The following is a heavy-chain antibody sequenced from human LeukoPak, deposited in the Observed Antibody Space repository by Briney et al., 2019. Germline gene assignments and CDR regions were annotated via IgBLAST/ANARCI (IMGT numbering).Heavy chain of an antibody. CDR3: ASRARFYYYYGMDV. CDR1: GGSISSSGQY. CDR2: INHSGST. V-gene: IGHV4-39*07. D-gene: IGHD3-10*01. J-gene: IGHJ6*02. Sequence: SETLSLTCTVSGGSISSSGQYWGWIRQPPGKGLEWIGEINHSGSTNYNPSLKSRVTISVDTSKNQFSLKLSSVTAADTAVYYCASRARFYYYYGMDVWGQGTTVTVSS.